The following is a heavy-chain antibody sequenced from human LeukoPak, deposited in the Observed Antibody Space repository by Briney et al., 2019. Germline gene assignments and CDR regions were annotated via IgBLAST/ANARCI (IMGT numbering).Heavy chain of an antibody. CDR3: AKDQRQAAAGQRYGMDV. Sequence: GRSLRLSCAASGFTFSSYAMSWVRQAPGKGLEWVSAISGSGGSTYYADSVKGRFTISRDNSKNTLYLQMNSLRAEDTAVYYCAKDQRQAAAGQRYGMDVWGQGTTVTVSS. J-gene: IGHJ6*02. CDR2: ISGSGGST. D-gene: IGHD6-13*01. CDR1: GFTFSSYA. V-gene: IGHV3-23*01.